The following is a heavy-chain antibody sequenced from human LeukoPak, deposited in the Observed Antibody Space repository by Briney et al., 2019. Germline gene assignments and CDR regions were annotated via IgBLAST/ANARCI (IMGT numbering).Heavy chain of an antibody. Sequence: GGSLRLSCAASGFTFSSHWMNWFRQAPGKGLEWVAHMNQDGTETYYADSVKGRFTISRDNAKTSLYLQMNGLRADDTAVYYCARDSYRALEYWGQGALVTVSS. CDR3: ARDSYRALEY. CDR1: GFTFSSHW. V-gene: IGHV3-7*01. D-gene: IGHD1-14*01. J-gene: IGHJ4*02. CDR2: MNQDGTET.